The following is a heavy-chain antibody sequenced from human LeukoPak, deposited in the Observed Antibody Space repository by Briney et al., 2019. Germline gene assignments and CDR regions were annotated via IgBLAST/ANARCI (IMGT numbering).Heavy chain of an antibody. CDR1: GFTFSSYW. CDR2: IKQDGSEK. Sequence: GGSLRLSCAASGFTFSSYWMSWVRQAPGKGLEWVANIKQDGSEKNYVDSVRGRFTISRDNAKDSLYLQMNTLRVEDTAVYYCALNYYFDYWGQGTLVTVSS. J-gene: IGHJ4*02. V-gene: IGHV3-7*03. CDR3: ALNYYFDY.